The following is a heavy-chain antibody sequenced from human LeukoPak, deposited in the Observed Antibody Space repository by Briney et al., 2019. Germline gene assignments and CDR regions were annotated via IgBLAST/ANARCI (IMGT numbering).Heavy chain of an antibody. V-gene: IGHV3-23*01. J-gene: IGHJ4*02. Sequence: GGSLRLSCAASGFTFSSYGMSWVRQAPGKGLEWVSAISGSGGSTYYADSVKGRFTISRDNSKNTLYLQMDNLRAEDTGVYYCARDFYDGFALDYWGQGTLVTVSS. D-gene: IGHD2/OR15-2a*01. CDR1: GFTFSSYG. CDR2: ISGSGGST. CDR3: ARDFYDGFALDY.